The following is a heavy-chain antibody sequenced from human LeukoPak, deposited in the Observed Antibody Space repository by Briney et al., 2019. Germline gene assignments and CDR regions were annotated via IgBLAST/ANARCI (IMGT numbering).Heavy chain of an antibody. CDR2: INPNSGGT. V-gene: IGHV1-2*02. CDR1: GYTFTGYY. J-gene: IGHJ6*03. Sequence: GASVKVSCKASGYTFTGYYMHWVRQAHGQGLEWMGWINPNSGGTNYAQKFQGRVTMTRDTSISTAYMELSRLRSDDTAVYYCARDRRYYYYYMDVWGKGTTVTLSS. CDR3: ARDRRYYYYYMDV.